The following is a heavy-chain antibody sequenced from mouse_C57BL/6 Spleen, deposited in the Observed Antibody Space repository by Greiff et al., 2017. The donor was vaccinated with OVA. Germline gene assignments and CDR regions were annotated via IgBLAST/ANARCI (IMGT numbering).Heavy chain of an antibody. V-gene: IGHV3-6*01. CDR1: GYSITSGYY. CDR2: ISYDGSN. Sequence: EVQRVESGPGLVKPSQSLSLTCSVTGYSITSGYYWNWIRQFPGNKLEWMGYISYDGSNNYNPSLKNRISITRDTSKNQFFLKLNSVTTEDTATYYCARARCFDVWGTGTTVTVSS. CDR3: ARARCFDV. J-gene: IGHJ1*03.